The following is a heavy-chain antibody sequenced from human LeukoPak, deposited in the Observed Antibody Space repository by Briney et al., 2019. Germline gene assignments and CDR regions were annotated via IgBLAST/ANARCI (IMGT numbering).Heavy chain of an antibody. CDR2: VNTNTGNP. CDR3: VTNFDSSGYFGY. CDR1: GYTFTRNT. J-gene: IGHJ4*02. Sequence: ASVKVSCKASGYTFTRNTINWVRQAPGQGLEWMGWVNTNTGNPTYAQGFTGRFVFSSDTSVSTTYLQIGSLKAEDTAVYYCVTNFDSSGYFGYWGQGTLVTVSS. D-gene: IGHD3-22*01. V-gene: IGHV7-4-1*01.